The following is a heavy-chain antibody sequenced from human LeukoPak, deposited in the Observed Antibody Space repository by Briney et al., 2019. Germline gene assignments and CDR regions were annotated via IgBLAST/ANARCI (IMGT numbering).Heavy chain of an antibody. CDR1: GFTFSSYG. CDR3: ARDQGGSYSY. CDR2: ISGSGGST. J-gene: IGHJ4*02. V-gene: IGHV3-23*01. Sequence: GGSLRLSCAASGFTFSSYGMSWVRQAPGKGLEWVSAISGSGGSTYYADSVKGRFTISRDNAKNSLYLHMNSLRAEDTAVYYCARDQGGSYSYWGQGTLVTVSS. D-gene: IGHD1-26*01.